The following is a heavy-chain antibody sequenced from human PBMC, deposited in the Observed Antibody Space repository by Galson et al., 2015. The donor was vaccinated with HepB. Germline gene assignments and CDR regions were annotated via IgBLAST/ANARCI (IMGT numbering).Heavy chain of an antibody. CDR3: ARRVIEYCSGGSCYGPLDY. CDR1: GGSISSSSYY. CDR2: IYYSGST. V-gene: IGHV4-39*01. D-gene: IGHD2-15*01. Sequence: ETLSLTCTVSGGSISSSSYYWGWIRQPPGKGLEWIGSIYYSGSTYYNPSLKSRVTISVDTSKNQFSLKLSSVTAADTAVYYCARRVIEYCSGGSCYGPLDYWGQGTLVTVSS. J-gene: IGHJ4*02.